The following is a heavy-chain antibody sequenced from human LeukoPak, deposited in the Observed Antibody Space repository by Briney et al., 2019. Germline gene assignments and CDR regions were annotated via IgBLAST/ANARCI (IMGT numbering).Heavy chain of an antibody. CDR3: ARAGPLYDSSGYPDY. J-gene: IGHJ4*02. CDR2: IYYSGST. Sequence: LQTLSLTCTVSGGSISSGGYYWSWIRQHPGKGLEWIGYIYYSGSTYYNPSLKSRVTISVDTSKNQFSLKLSSVTAADTAVYYCARAGPLYDSSGYPDYWGQGTLVTVSS. V-gene: IGHV4-31*03. D-gene: IGHD3-22*01. CDR1: GGSISSGGYY.